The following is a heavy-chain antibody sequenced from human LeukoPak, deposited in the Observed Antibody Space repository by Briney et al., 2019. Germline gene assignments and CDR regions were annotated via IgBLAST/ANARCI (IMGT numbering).Heavy chain of an antibody. CDR2: INPSGGST. D-gene: IGHD3-22*01. V-gene: IGHV1-46*01. Sequence: GASVKVSCKTSGYTFSTYDINWVRQAPGQGLEWMGIINPSGGSTSYAQKFQGRVTMTRDTSTSTVYMELSSLRSEDTAVYYCARCRFSPLYYYDSSGSPLDYWGQGTLVTVSS. J-gene: IGHJ4*02. CDR3: ARCRFSPLYYYDSSGSPLDY. CDR1: GYTFSTYD.